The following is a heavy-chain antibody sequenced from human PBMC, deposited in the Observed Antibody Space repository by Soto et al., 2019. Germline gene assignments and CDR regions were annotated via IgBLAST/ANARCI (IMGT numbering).Heavy chain of an antibody. CDR3: ARVGLEADYDPFYYGMDV. J-gene: IGHJ6*02. CDR1: GGSISSYY. Sequence: SETLSLTCTVSGGSISSYYWSWIRQPPGKVLEWIGYIYYSGSTNYNPSLKSRVTISVDTSKNQFSLKLSSVTAADTAVYYCARVGLEADYDPFYYGMDVWGQGTTVTVSS. D-gene: IGHD3-22*01. CDR2: IYYSGST. V-gene: IGHV4-59*01.